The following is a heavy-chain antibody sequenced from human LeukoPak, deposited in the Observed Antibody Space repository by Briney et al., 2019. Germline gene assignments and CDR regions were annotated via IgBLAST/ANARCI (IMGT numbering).Heavy chain of an antibody. J-gene: IGHJ1*01. CDR2: IYHRGST. CDR3: ASSIVVVPAAKYFQH. D-gene: IGHD2-2*01. Sequence: SETLSLTCTVSGYSISSGYYWGWIRQPPGKGLEWIGSIYHRGSTYYNPSLKSRVTISVDTSKNQFSLKLSSVTAADTAVYYCASSIVVVPAAKYFQHWGQGTLVTVSS. V-gene: IGHV4-38-2*02. CDR1: GYSISSGYY.